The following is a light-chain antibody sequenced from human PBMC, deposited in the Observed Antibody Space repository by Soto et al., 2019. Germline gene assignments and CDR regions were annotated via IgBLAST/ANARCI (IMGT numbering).Light chain of an antibody. CDR2: DAS. CDR3: QQRSNWPPLT. CDR1: QSVSSY. V-gene: IGKV3-11*01. Sequence: EMVSTQSPATLSLSPGERATLSCRASQSVSSYLAWYQQKPGQAPRLLIYDASNRATGIPARFSGSGSGTDFTLTISSLEPEDFAVYYCQQRSNWPPLTFGGGTKVDIK. J-gene: IGKJ4*01.